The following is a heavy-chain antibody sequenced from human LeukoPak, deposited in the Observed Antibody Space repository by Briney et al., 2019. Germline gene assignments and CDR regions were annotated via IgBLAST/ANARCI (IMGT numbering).Heavy chain of an antibody. CDR1: GFTFSTYA. V-gene: IGHV3-23*01. D-gene: IGHD5-18*01. CDR3: AKRQVNSYGFLDY. Sequence: GRSLRLSCAASGFTFSTYAMSWVRQAPGEGLEWVSSISGNAGSTYYADSVKGRFTISRDNFKNTLYLQMNSLRAEDTAVYYCAKRQVNSYGFLDYWGQGTLVTVSS. J-gene: IGHJ4*02. CDR2: ISGNAGST.